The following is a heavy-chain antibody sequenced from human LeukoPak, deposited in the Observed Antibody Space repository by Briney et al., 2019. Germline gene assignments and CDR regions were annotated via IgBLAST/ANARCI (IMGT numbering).Heavy chain of an antibody. CDR2: INHSGST. J-gene: IGHJ4*02. D-gene: IGHD2-2*01. V-gene: IGHV4-34*01. CDR3: ARQYCSSIRCYYYFDY. Sequence: SSETLSLTCAVYGGSFSGYYWSWIRQPPGKGLEWIGEINHSGSTNYSPSLKSRVTISVDTSKNQFSLKLSSVTAADTAVYYCARQYCSSIRCYYYFDYWGQGILVTVSS. CDR1: GGSFSGYY.